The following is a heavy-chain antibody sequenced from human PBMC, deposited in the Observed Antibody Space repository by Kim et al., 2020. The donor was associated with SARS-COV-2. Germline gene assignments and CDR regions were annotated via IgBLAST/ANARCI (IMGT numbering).Heavy chain of an antibody. V-gene: IGHV4-59*09. CDR3: ARGIEIGSWEVGWFDP. D-gene: IGHD6-13*01. Sequence: SLKSRVTISVDTSKNQFSLKLSSVTAADTAVYYCARGIEIGSWEVGWFDPWGQGTLVTVSS. J-gene: IGHJ5*02.